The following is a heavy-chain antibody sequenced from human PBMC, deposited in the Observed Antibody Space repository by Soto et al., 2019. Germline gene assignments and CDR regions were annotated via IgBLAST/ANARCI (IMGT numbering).Heavy chain of an antibody. CDR3: EREYDFWSGYYTGLDY. Sequence: GGSLRLSCAASGFTFSSYAMHWVRQAPGKGLEWVAVISYGGSNKYYADSVKGRFNISRDNSKNTLYLQMNSLSAEDTGVYYCEREYDFWSGYYTGLDYWGQGTLVTVSS. D-gene: IGHD3-3*01. CDR2: ISYGGSNK. J-gene: IGHJ4*02. V-gene: IGHV3-30-3*01. CDR1: GFTFSSYA.